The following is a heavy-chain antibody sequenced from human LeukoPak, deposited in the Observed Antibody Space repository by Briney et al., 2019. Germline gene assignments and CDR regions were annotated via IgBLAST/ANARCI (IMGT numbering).Heavy chain of an antibody. CDR1: GFTFTTYA. CDR2: ISYDGGKQ. V-gene: IGHV3-30*04. CDR3: AWGGSSSRPAEAYDI. J-gene: IGHJ3*02. Sequence: GGSLRLSCAASGFTFTTYAIHWVRQAPGKGLEWVAVISYDGGKQFYADSVKGRFTISRDNSRNTLFLQMNSLRVEDTAIYYCAWGGSSSRPAEAYDIWGQGTKVTVSS. D-gene: IGHD6-13*01.